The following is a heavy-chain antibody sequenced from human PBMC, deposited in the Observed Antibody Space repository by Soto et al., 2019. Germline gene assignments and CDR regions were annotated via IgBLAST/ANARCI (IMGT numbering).Heavy chain of an antibody. CDR3: ARARRYYGSGSYNVVTGYYFDY. J-gene: IGHJ4*02. CDR2: INAGNGNT. CDR1: GYTFTSYA. Sequence: ASVKVSCKASGYTFTSYAMHWVRQAPGQRLEWMGWINAGNGNTKYSQKFQGRVTITRDTSASTAYTELSSLRSEDTAVYYCARARRYYGSGSYNVVTGYYFDYWGQGTLVTVSS. V-gene: IGHV1-3*01. D-gene: IGHD3-10*01.